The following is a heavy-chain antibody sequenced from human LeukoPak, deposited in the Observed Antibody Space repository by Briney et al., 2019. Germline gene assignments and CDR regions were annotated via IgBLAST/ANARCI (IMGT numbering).Heavy chain of an antibody. CDR2: INPNSGGT. V-gene: IGHV1-2*02. CDR3: ARDRDYGSGIFDY. D-gene: IGHD3-10*01. Sequence: ASVKVSCKASGYTFTGYYMHWVRQAPGQGLEWMGWINPNSGGTNYAQKFQGRVTMTRDTSISIAYMELNRLRSDDTAVYYSARDRDYGSGIFDYWGQGTLVTVSS. J-gene: IGHJ4*02. CDR1: GYTFTGYY.